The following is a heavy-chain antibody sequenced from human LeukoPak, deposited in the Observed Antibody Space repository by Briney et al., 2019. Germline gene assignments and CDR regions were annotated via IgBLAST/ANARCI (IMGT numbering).Heavy chain of an antibody. V-gene: IGHV3-33*01. D-gene: IGHD3-16*01. Sequence: GGSLRLSCAASGFTFDTHGMHWVRQAPGKGLEWVAAIWCGGSKKYYADSVRGRFTISRDNAKNTPFLQMNSRRAEDTALYHCARDVFADSSGGCFDFWGQGTLVTVSS. CDR3: ARDVFADSSGGCFDF. J-gene: IGHJ4*02. CDR2: IWCGGSKK. CDR1: GFTFDTHG.